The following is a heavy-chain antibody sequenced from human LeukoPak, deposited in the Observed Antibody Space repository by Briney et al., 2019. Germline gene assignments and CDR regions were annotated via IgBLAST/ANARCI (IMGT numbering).Heavy chain of an antibody. CDR2: ISYDGSNK. Sequence: AGGSLRLSCAASGLTFSSYAMHWVRQAPGKGLEWVAVISYDGSNKYYADSVKGRFTISRDNSKNTLYLQMNSLRAEDTAVYYCARVEYNWNDALRERYYMDVWGKGTTVTVSS. V-gene: IGHV3-30*04. CDR1: GLTFSSYA. CDR3: ARVEYNWNDALRERYYMDV. J-gene: IGHJ6*03. D-gene: IGHD1-1*01.